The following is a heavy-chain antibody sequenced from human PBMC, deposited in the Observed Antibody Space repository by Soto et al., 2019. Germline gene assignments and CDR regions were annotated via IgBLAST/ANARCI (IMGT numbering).Heavy chain of an antibody. CDR1: GYTFNSYA. J-gene: IGHJ6*02. CDR3: ARKYSSSSYYYYYGMDA. D-gene: IGHD6-13*01. CDR2: INAIIGTA. Sequence: GASVKVSCKASGYTFNSYAMHWVRQAPGQRLEWMGWINAIIGTANYAQKFQGRVTITTDESTSTAYMELSSLRSEDTAVYYCARKYSSSSYYYYYGMDAWGQGTTVTVSS. V-gene: IGHV1-69*05.